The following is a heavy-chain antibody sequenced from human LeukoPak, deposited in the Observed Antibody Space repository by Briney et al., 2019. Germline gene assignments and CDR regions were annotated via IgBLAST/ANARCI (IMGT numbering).Heavy chain of an antibody. CDR3: ARVVMVRGVIIRRLHSGAFDI. CDR1: GGSISSYY. CDR2: IYYSGST. V-gene: IGHV4-59*12. J-gene: IGHJ3*02. Sequence: PSETLSLTCTVSGGSISSYYWSWIRQPPGKGLEWIGYIYYSGSTNYNPSLKSRVTISVDTSKNQFSLKLSSVTAADTAVYYCARVVMVRGVIIRRLHSGAFDIWGQGTMVTVSS. D-gene: IGHD3-10*01.